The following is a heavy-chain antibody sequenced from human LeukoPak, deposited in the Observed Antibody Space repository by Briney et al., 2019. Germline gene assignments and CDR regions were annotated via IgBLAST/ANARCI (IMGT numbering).Heavy chain of an antibody. CDR1: GGTFSSYA. Sequence: SVKVSCKASGGTFSSYAISWVRQAPGQGLEWIGGIIPIFGTANYAQKFQGRVTITADESTSTAYMELSSLRSEDTAVYYCARGVLRYFDWLLEYFDYWGQGTLVTVSS. CDR3: ARGVLRYFDWLLEYFDY. J-gene: IGHJ4*02. D-gene: IGHD3-9*01. CDR2: IIPIFGTA. V-gene: IGHV1-69*13.